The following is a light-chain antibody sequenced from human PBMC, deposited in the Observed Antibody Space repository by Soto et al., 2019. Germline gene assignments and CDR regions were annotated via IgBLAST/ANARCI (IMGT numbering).Light chain of an antibody. CDR1: NSDVGDYNY. Sequence: QSVLTQPASVSGSPGQSITISCTGTNSDVGDYNYVSWYQHHPGKAPKLIIYEVTNRPSGVSNRFSGSKSGNTASLTISGLQAEDEADYYCSSYTSITTLDVFGTGTKATVL. CDR3: SSYTSITTLDV. J-gene: IGLJ1*01. V-gene: IGLV2-14*01. CDR2: EVT.